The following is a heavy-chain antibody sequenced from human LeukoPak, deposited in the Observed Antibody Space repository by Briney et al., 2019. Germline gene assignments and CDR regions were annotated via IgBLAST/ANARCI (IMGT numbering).Heavy chain of an antibody. CDR3: ERDHGYSSSCEAYYFDY. J-gene: IGHJ4*02. Sequence: GGSLRLSSAAPGFTFSTYAMHGVRQAPGKGLEWGEGISYDVSNKYYADCVKGGLTISRENSKNTLYLKMNGLRDEDTAVYYCERDHGYSSSCEAYYFDYWGQGTLVPVSS. D-gene: IGHD6-13*01. CDR1: GFTFSTYA. CDR2: ISYDVSNK. V-gene: IGHV3-30*01.